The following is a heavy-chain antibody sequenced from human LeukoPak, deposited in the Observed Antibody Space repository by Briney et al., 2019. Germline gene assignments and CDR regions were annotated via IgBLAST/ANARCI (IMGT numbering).Heavy chain of an antibody. V-gene: IGHV1-8*01. CDR3: ARGLRTIFGVVTPHYYYYGMDV. CDR1: GYTFTSYD. CDR2: MNPNSGNT. Sequence: VASVKVSCKASGYTFTSYDINRVRQATGQGLEWIGWMNPNSGNTGYAQKFQGRVTMTRNTSISTAYMELSSLRSEDTAVYYCARGLRTIFGVVTPHYYYYGMDVWGQGTTVTVSS. D-gene: IGHD3-3*01. J-gene: IGHJ6*02.